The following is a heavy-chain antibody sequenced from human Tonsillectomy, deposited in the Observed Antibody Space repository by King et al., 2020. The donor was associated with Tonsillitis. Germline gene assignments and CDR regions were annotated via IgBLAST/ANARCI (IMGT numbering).Heavy chain of an antibody. CDR1: GFTFDDYA. J-gene: IGHJ3*02. CDR3: AKDNYGSGTYYNAFDI. Sequence: QLVQSGGGVVQPGGSLRLSCAASGFTFDDYAMHCVRQAAGKGLEWVSLISGDGGSTYYADSVKGRFTISRDNSKNSLFLQMNSLRTEDTALYYCAKDNYGSGTYYNAFDIWGQGTMVTVSS. D-gene: IGHD3-10*01. CDR2: ISGDGGST. V-gene: IGHV3-43*02.